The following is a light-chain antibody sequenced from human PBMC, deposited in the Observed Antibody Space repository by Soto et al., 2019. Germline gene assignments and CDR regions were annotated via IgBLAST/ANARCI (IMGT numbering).Light chain of an antibody. V-gene: IGKV1-39*01. J-gene: IGKJ5*01. CDR3: QQSYTTPIT. CDR2: AAS. CDR1: QTISSH. Sequence: DIQMTQSPSSLSASVGDRVIITCRASQTISSHLNWYQQKPGKAPNLLVYAASSLQSGVPSRFTVSGSGTDFTLTISRLQPDDFATYFCQQSYTTPITFGQGTRL.